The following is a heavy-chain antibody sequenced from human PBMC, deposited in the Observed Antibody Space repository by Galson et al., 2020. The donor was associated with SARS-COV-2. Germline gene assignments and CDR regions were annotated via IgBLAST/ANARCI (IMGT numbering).Heavy chain of an antibody. V-gene: IGHV1-2*02. Sequence: ASVKVSCNTSGYTFTAYYIHWVRQATGQGLEWMGWINPNTGGTNYAQRFQGRVTMTRDTSISTAYMELSSLRSDDTAVYYCAGPPLDGNAFDIWGQGTMVAVSS. J-gene: IGHJ3*02. D-gene: IGHD1-26*01. CDR2: INPNTGGT. CDR3: AGPPLDGNAFDI. CDR1: GYTFTAYY.